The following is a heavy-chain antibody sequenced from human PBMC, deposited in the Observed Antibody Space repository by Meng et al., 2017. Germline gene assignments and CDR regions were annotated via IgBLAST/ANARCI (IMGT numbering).Heavy chain of an antibody. CDR3: AREVGTSRPFEY. D-gene: IGHD1-26*01. CDR1: GDSVXXXRDG. Sequence: SAPGLXXPSQXLSPXXAISGDSVXXXRDGWNWIRLAPSRGLEWLGRTYYRSKWYYDYAISVKGRMSVNADTSKNQFSLQLNSVTPEDTAVYYCAREVGTSRPFEYWGQGTXVTVSS. CDR2: TYYRSKWYY. V-gene: IGHV6-1*01. J-gene: IGHJ4*02.